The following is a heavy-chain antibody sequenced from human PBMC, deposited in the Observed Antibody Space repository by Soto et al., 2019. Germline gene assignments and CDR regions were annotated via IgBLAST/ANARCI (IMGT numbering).Heavy chain of an antibody. CDR2: ISYDGSNK. Sequence: SLRLSCAASGFTFSSYAMHWVRQAPGKGLEWVAVISYDGSNKYYADSVKGRFTISRDNSKNTLYLQMNSLRAEDTAVYYCARDECACGTGCYFDYWGQGTRVTVSS. CDR3: ARDECACGTGCYFDY. D-gene: IGHD1-1*01. CDR1: GFTFSSYA. V-gene: IGHV3-30-3*01. J-gene: IGHJ4*02.